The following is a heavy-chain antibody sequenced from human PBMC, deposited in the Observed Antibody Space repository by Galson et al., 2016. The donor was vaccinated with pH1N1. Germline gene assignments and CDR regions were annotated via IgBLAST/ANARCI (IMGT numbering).Heavy chain of an antibody. D-gene: IGHD3-22*01. CDR2: ISSSGDNR. CDR1: GFTFSTFA. V-gene: IGHV3-30-3*01. CDR3: ARVRSSGYNYAQHFVD. J-gene: IGHJ4*02. Sequence: SLRLSCAASGFTFSTFAMHWVRQAPGEGLEWVAVISSSGDNRFYADSVKGRFTISRDSSKNTLYLQMNNLRREDTAFYYCARVRSSGYNYAQHFVDWGQGPRVTVSS.